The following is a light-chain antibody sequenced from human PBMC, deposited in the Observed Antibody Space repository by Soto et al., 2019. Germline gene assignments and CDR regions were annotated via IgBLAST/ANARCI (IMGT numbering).Light chain of an antibody. CDR1: QSVSSN. CDR2: VAS. J-gene: IGKJ1*01. V-gene: IGKV3-15*01. CDR3: QQYDKWPGT. Sequence: EIVMTQSPGTLSVSQGESATLSCRASQSVSSNLAWFQQKPGQAPRLLIYVASTRATGIPSRFSGSGSGREFTVTISSLQSEDSAIYYCQQYDKWPGTFGQGTKLEIK.